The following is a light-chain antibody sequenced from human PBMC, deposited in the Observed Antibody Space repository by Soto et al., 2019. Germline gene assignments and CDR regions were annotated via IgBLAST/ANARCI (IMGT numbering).Light chain of an antibody. CDR2: NAS. CDR3: QQRSNCHQIT. CDR1: QSVSSY. J-gene: IGKJ3*01. Sequence: EIVMTQSPATLSLSAGERVTLTCRASQSVSSYLAWYQQKPGQAPRLLIYNASNRATGIPARFSGSGSGTNDTLTTSSLEPEDFAVSYCQQRSNCHQITFGPGTKVEIK. V-gene: IGKV3-11*01.